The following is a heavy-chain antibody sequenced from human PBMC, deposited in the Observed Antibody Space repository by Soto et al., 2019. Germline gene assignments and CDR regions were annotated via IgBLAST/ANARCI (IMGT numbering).Heavy chain of an antibody. Sequence: QLQLQESGPGLLKPSETLSLTCSVSGGSISSKSYSWGWIRQPPGKGLEWIGTFYYSENTYYNPSLKSRVTISVDTSKNPFSLKLSSVTAADTAVYYCAKLAGYCSGNSCHGDYAMDVWGQGTTGTVSS. V-gene: IGHV4-39*01. CDR3: AKLAGYCSGNSCHGDYAMDV. J-gene: IGHJ6*02. D-gene: IGHD2-2*01. CDR1: GGSISSKSYS. CDR2: FYYSENT.